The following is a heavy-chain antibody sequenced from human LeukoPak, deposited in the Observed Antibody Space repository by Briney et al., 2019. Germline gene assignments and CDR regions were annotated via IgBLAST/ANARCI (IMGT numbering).Heavy chain of an antibody. CDR3: ARDPPARYDFWSGYYSDY. CDR1: GYTFTSYY. D-gene: IGHD3-3*01. CDR2: INPSSGST. J-gene: IGHJ4*02. V-gene: IGHV1-46*01. Sequence: ASVKVSCKASGYTFTSYYMHWVRQAPGQGLEWMGIINPSSGSTSYAQKFQGRVTMTRDTSTSTVYMELSSLRSEDTAVYYCARDPPARYDFWSGYYSDYWGQGTLVTVSS.